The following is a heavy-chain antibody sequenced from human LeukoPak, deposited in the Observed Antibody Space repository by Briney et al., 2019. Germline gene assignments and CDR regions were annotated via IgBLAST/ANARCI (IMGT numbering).Heavy chain of an antibody. CDR3: ARDLSGSYDY. Sequence: PSQTLSLTFTVSGGSISSGSYYWSWIRQPAGKGLEWIGRIYTSGSTNYNPSLKSRVTISVDTSKNQFSLKLSSVTAADTAVYYCARDLSGSYDYWGQGTLVTVSS. CDR2: IYTSGST. J-gene: IGHJ4*02. V-gene: IGHV4-61*02. CDR1: GGSISSGSYY. D-gene: IGHD1-26*01.